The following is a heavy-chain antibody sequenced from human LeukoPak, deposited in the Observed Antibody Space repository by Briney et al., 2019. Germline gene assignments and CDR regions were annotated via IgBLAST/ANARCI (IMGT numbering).Heavy chain of an antibody. CDR1: GFTFSSYA. Sequence: PGGSLRLSCAASGFTFSSYAMSWIRQAPGKGLEWVPAISGSGGSTYYADSVKGRFTISRDNSKNTLYLQMNSLRAEDTAVYYCAKGNSGYDFFDYWGQGTLVTVSS. D-gene: IGHD5-12*01. CDR3: AKGNSGYDFFDY. CDR2: ISGSGGST. J-gene: IGHJ4*02. V-gene: IGHV3-23*01.